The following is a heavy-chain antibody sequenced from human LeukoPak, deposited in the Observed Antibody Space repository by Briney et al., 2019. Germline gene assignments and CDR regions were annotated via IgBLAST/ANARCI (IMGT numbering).Heavy chain of an antibody. CDR2: ITTSGSST. Sequence: GGSLRLSCAASGFTFSSYRMHWVRQAPRKGLVWVSRITTSGSSTSYADSVKGRFTISRDHAKNSPYLQMNSLRPEETAVHYFAEYDFWIGYDYWGQGTLVTVSS. CDR3: AEYDFWIGYDY. D-gene: IGHD3-3*01. J-gene: IGHJ4*02. V-gene: IGHV3-74*01. CDR1: GFTFSSYR.